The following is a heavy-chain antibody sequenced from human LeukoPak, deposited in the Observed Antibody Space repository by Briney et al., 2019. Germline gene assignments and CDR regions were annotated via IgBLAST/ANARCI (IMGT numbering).Heavy chain of an antibody. CDR2: VYYTGST. CDR3: ARHFAYSSSSYFDY. J-gene: IGHJ4*02. D-gene: IGHD6-6*01. CDR1: GGSVSNYY. V-gene: IGHV4-59*08. Sequence: SETLSLTCSVSGGSVSNYYWSWIRQPPRKGLAWIGYVYYTGSTNYNPSLKSRVTMFEDKSKNQFSLRLYSVTVADTAVYYCARHFAYSSSSYFDYWGQGSLVTVSS.